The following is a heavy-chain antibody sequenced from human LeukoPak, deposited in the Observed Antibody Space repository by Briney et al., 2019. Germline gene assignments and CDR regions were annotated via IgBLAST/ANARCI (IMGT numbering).Heavy chain of an antibody. CDR2: IYHSGST. Sequence: SGTLSLTCAVSGGSINSSSWWSWVRQPPGKGLEWIGEIYHSGSTNYNPSLKSRVTISVDKSKNQFSLKLSSVTAADTAVYYCARAESITVADYFDYWGQGTLVTVSS. CDR3: ARAESITVADYFDY. D-gene: IGHD6-19*01. CDR1: GGSINSSSW. J-gene: IGHJ4*02. V-gene: IGHV4-4*02.